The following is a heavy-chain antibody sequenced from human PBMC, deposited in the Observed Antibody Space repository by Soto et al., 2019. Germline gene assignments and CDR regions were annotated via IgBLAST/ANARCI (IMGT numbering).Heavy chain of an antibody. D-gene: IGHD3-3*01. CDR1: GFTFDDYT. V-gene: IGHV3-43*01. J-gene: IGHJ6*02. Sequence: GGSLRLSCAASGFTFDDYTMHWVRQAPGKGLEWVSLISWDGGSTYYADSVKGRFTISRDNSKNSLYLQMNSLRTEDTALYYCAKDIGHRKWLLLGPDYYYYGMDVWGQGTTVTVSS. CDR2: ISWDGGST. CDR3: AKDIGHRKWLLLGPDYYYYGMDV.